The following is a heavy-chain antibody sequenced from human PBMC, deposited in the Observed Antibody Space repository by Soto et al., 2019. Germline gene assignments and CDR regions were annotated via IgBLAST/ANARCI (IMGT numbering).Heavy chain of an antibody. D-gene: IGHD6-6*01. J-gene: IGHJ6*02. V-gene: IGHV1-69*13. CDR3: ASSSSSSVSYYHYYGMDV. CDR1: GGTFSSYA. CDR2: IIPIFGTA. Sequence: SVKVSCKASGGTFSSYAISWVRQAPGQGLEWMGGIIPIFGTANYAQKFQGRVTITADESTSTAYMELSSLRSEDTAVYYCASSSSSSVSYYHYYGMDVWGQGTTVTVSS.